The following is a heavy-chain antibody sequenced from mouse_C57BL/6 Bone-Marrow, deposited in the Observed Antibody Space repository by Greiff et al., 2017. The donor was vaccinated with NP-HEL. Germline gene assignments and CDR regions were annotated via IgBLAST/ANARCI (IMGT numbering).Heavy chain of an antibody. J-gene: IGHJ1*03. CDR2: IYPGDGDT. D-gene: IGHD1-1*01. V-gene: IGHV1-82*01. Sequence: VQLQQSGPELVKPGASVKISCKASGYAFSSSWMNWVKQRPGKGLEWIGRIYPGDGDTNYNGKFKGTATLTADKSSSTAYMQLSSRTSEDSAVYFCARYGYYYGSSYGWYFDVWGTGTTVTVSS. CDR1: GYAFSSSW. CDR3: ARYGYYYGSSYGWYFDV.